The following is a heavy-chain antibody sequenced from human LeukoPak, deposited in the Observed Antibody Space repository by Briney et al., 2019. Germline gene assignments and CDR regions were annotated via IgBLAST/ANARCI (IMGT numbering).Heavy chain of an antibody. J-gene: IGHJ4*02. V-gene: IGHV3-23*03. CDR2: IHSDGTST. CDR3: ANGFAYSDY. D-gene: IGHD3-16*01. CDR1: GFTFSSYA. Sequence: GGSLRLSCAASGFTFSSYAMSWVRQASGKGLVWVSRIHSDGTSTSYADSVKGRFTISRDNSKNTLYLQMNSLRAEDTAVYYCANGFAYSDYWGQGTLVTVSS.